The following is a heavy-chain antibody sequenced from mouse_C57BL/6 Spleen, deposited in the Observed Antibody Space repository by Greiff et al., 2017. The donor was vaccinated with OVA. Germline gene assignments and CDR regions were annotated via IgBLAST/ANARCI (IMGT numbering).Heavy chain of an antibody. CDR1: GYTFTEYT. Sequence: VHLVESGAELVKPGASVKLSCKASGYTFTEYTIHWVKQRSGQGLEWIGWFYPGSGSIKYNEKFKDKATLTADKSSSTVYMELSRLTSEDSAVYFCARHEVGVYYGSSSWFAYWGQGTLVTVSA. CDR3: ARHEVGVYYGSSSWFAY. D-gene: IGHD1-1*01. CDR2: FYPGSGSI. V-gene: IGHV1-62-2*01. J-gene: IGHJ3*01.